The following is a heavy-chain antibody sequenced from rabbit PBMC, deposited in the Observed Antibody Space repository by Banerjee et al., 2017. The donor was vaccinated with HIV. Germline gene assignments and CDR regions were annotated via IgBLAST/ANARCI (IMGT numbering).Heavy chain of an antibody. CDR1: GFSFSNKYV. CDR2: INTSSGNT. CDR3: ARDRPKSSGYLFEL. D-gene: IGHD1-1*01. Sequence: QSLEESGGDLVKPGASLTLTCTASGFSFSNKYVMCWVRQAPGKGLEWIACINTSSGNTVYATWAKGRLTISKTSSTTVTLQMTSLTAADTATYFCARDRPKSSGYLFELWGPGTLVTVS. V-gene: IGHV1S40*01. J-gene: IGHJ4*01.